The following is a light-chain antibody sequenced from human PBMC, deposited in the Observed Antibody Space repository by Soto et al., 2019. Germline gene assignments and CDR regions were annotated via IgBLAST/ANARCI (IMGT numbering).Light chain of an antibody. J-gene: IGKJ1*01. Sequence: DIQMNMSAATLSASVGDRVTLTFLASQSISSWLAWYQQKPGKAPKLLIYDASSLESGVPSRFSGSGSGTEFTLTISSLQSEDFAVYYCQQHNGWPATFGQGTKVDIK. CDR2: DAS. V-gene: IGKV1-5*01. CDR3: QQHNGWPAT. CDR1: QSISSW.